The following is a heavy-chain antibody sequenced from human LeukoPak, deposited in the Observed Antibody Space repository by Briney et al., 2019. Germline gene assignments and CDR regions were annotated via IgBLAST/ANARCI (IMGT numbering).Heavy chain of an antibody. Sequence: ASVKACCKPAGYTFTSYYMHWVLQAPRHRLECMGIINPSGGSTSYAQKFQGRVTMTRDMSTSTVYMELSSLRSEDTAVYYCAILATRRKIDYWGQGTLVTVSS. D-gene: IGHD1-26*01. CDR1: GYTFTSYY. J-gene: IGHJ4*02. CDR2: INPSGGST. CDR3: AILATRRKIDY. V-gene: IGHV1-46*01.